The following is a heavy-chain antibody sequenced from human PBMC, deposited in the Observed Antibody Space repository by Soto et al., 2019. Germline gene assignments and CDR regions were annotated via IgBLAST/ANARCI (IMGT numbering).Heavy chain of an antibody. Sequence: QVQLVQSGAEVKKPGASVKVSCKASGYTFTSYGISWVRQAPGQGLEWMGWISAYNGNTNYAQKLQGRVTMTTDTSTSTAYMERRGVTSDGTAVYYCARDGPWYSGRSDAFDIWGQGAMGTVSS. CDR1: GYTFTSYG. D-gene: IGHD1-26*01. CDR2: ISAYNGNT. CDR3: ARDGPWYSGRSDAFDI. J-gene: IGHJ3*02. V-gene: IGHV1-18*01.